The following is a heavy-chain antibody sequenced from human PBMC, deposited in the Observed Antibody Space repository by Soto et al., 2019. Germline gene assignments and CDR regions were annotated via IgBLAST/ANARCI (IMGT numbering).Heavy chain of an antibody. CDR1: GGSFRGFY. D-gene: IGHD3-9*01. V-gene: IGHV4-34*01. Sequence: SETLSLTCAVSGGSFRGFYWTWIRQSPGKGLEWLGDINHVGITNYNPSLKSRVSIPVDTSKSQFSLKLSSVTAADRAVYYCTRHHDTRHYYYLGMDVWGQGTTVTVSS. J-gene: IGHJ6*02. CDR3: TRHHDTRHYYYLGMDV. CDR2: INHVGIT.